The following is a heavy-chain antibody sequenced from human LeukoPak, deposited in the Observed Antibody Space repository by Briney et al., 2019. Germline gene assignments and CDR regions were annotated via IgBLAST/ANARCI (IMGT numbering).Heavy chain of an antibody. CDR1: GFTFDDYT. V-gene: IGHV3-21*01. CDR3: ARSIVGAEYYFDY. Sequence: GGSLRLSCAASGFTFDDYTMHWVRQAPGKGLEWVSSISSSSSYIYYADSVKGRFTISRDNAKNSLYLQMNSLRAEDTAVYYCARSIVGAEYYFDYWGRGTLVTVSS. J-gene: IGHJ4*02. CDR2: ISSSSSYI. D-gene: IGHD1-26*01.